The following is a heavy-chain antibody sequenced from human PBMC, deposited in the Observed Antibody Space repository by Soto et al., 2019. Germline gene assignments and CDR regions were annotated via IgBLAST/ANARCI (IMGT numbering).Heavy chain of an antibody. J-gene: IGHJ6*02. D-gene: IGHD3-10*01. Sequence: EVQLVESGGGLVQPGGSLRLSCAGSALTASKNYMSWVRQPPGKGLEWVSVTYSGGTTYYADSVKDRFSTSRDNSKSTLYLQMDNLRAGDTAVYYCARGGSGSDWDYYGMDVWGQGTKVTVSS. V-gene: IGHV3-66*01. CDR1: ALTASKNY. CDR2: TYSGGTT. CDR3: ARGGSGSDWDYYGMDV.